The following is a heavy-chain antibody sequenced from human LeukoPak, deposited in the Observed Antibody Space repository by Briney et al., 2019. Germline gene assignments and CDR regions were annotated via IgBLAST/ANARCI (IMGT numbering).Heavy chain of an antibody. CDR3: ARYLKRKYDQRRPGAFDI. V-gene: IGHV3-7*01. Sequence: GGSLRLSCSASGFTFSNDWMSWVRQAPGKGLEWVANIKQDGSEKYYVDSVKGRFTISRDNAKNSLYLQMNSLRAEDTAVYYCARYLKRKYDQRRPGAFDIWGQGTMVTVSS. CDR2: IKQDGSEK. J-gene: IGHJ3*02. D-gene: IGHD2-2*01. CDR1: GFTFSNDW.